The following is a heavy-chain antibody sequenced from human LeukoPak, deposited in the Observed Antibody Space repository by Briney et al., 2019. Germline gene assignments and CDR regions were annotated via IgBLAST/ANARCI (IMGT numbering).Heavy chain of an antibody. J-gene: IGHJ6*03. V-gene: IGHV4-4*07. CDR1: GASITNYY. CDR2: IYTSEGT. D-gene: IGHD6-6*01. CDR3: ARSIVARPNYYYYLDV. Sequence: SETLSLTCTVSGASITNYYWNWIRQPAGKGLEWIGRIYTSEGTNYNPSLKTRVTMSVDTSKNHFSLKLNSVTAADTAVFYCARSIVARPNYYYYLDVWGKGITVTVSS.